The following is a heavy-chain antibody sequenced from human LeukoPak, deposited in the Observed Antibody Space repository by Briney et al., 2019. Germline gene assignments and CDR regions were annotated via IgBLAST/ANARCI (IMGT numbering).Heavy chain of an antibody. Sequence: SETLSLTCTVSDDSISDYYRGWIRQPPGKGLEWIGYLHNSGTSTYNPSLKSRVTISVDRSKNQFSLKLSSVTAADTAVYYCARAEGLGPYFDYWGQGTLVTVSS. J-gene: IGHJ4*02. CDR3: ARAEGLGPYFDY. V-gene: IGHV4-59*12. CDR1: DDSISDYY. D-gene: IGHD3-16*01. CDR2: LHNSGTS.